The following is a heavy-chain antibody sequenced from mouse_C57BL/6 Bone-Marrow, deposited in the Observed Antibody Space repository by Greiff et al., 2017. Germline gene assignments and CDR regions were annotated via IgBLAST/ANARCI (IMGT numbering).Heavy chain of an antibody. CDR1: GFNIKDYY. J-gene: IGHJ2*01. Sequence: VQLQQSGAELVRPGASVKLSCTASGFNIKDYYIHWVKQRPEQGLEWIGWIDPEIGDIEYASKFQGKATITSDTSSNTAYLQLSSLTSEDTTVPYCSSCNAIYFDFWGQGTPLTVAS. V-gene: IGHV14-4*01. CDR3: SSCNAIYFDF. CDR2: IDPEIGDI.